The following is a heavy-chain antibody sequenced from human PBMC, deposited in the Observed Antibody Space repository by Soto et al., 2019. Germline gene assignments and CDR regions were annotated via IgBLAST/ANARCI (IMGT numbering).Heavy chain of an antibody. CDR2: IIPIFGTA. Sequence: VKVSCKASGGTFSSYAITWVRQAPGQGLEWMGGIIPIFGTANYAQKFQGRVTITADESTSTAYMELSSLRSEDTAVYYCARDRGPSIGYYPYWFDPWGQGTLVTVSS. D-gene: IGHD3-22*01. CDR3: ARDRGPSIGYYPYWFDP. CDR1: GGTFSSYA. J-gene: IGHJ5*02. V-gene: IGHV1-69*13.